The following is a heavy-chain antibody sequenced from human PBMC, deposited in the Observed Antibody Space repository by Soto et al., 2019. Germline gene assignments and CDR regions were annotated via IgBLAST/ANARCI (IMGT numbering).Heavy chain of an antibody. J-gene: IGHJ6*02. V-gene: IGHV1-2*02. CDR3: ARDFGPIPAASAMYGMDV. Sequence: QAQLVQSGAEVKKPGASVKVSCQASGYNFIGYYVFWVRKAPGQGLEWMGWINPNSGATKYAEKFQGRATMSRGTSFSRTYMELSGLRFDDRAVYYCARDFGPIPAASAMYGMDVWGQGTTVSVSS. CDR1: GYNFIGYY. D-gene: IGHD3-16*01. CDR2: INPNSGAT.